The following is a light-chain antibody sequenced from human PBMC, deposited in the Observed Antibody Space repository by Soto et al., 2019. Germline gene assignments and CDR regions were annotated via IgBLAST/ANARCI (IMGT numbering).Light chain of an antibody. CDR2: GAS. Sequence: EIVLTQSPGTLSLSPGERATLSCRASQSVSSSYLAWYQQKPGQAPRLLISGASSRATGIPDRFSGSGSGTDFTLTISRLEPEDFAVYYCQQYVSKTTFGPGTKVDIK. CDR1: QSVSSSY. CDR3: QQYVSKTT. V-gene: IGKV3-20*01. J-gene: IGKJ3*01.